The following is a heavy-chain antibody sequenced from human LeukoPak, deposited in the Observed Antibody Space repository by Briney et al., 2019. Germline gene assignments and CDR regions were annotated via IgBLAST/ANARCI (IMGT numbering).Heavy chain of an antibody. D-gene: IGHD3-3*01. CDR2: IYYSGST. CDR3: ARGYSYYDFWSGHDY. CDR1: GGSISSYY. V-gene: IGHV4-59*08. Sequence: PSETLSLTCTVSGGSISSYYWSWIRQPPGKGLEWIGYIYYSGSTNYNPSLKGRVTISVDTSKNQFSLKLSSVTAADTAVYYCARGYSYYDFWSGHDYWGQGTLVTVSS. J-gene: IGHJ4*02.